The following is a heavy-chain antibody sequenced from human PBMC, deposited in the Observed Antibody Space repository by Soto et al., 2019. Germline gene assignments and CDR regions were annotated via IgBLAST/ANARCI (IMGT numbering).Heavy chain of an antibody. CDR2: INSPGDTT. D-gene: IGHD3-3*01. V-gene: IGHV3-23*01. J-gene: IGHJ4*02. CDR1: GFTFSSYA. CDR3: AKDLGDFWSGSLQTHFDY. Sequence: EVQLLESGGGLAQPGGSLRLSCAASGFTFSSYAMSWVRQSPGKGLEWVSIINSPGDTTYYEDSVRGRFTISRDNSQNTLYLQMNSLRAEDTAVYYCAKDLGDFWSGSLQTHFDYWGQGTLVTVSS.